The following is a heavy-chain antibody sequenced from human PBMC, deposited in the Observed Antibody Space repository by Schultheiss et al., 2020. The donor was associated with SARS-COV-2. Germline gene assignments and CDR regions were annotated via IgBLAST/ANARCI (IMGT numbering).Heavy chain of an antibody. CDR2: ISGSGGST. CDR3: ARHSYGTIDY. CDR1: GFTFSSYS. D-gene: IGHD5-18*01. J-gene: IGHJ4*02. Sequence: GESLKISCAASGFTFSSYSMNWVRQAPGKGLEWVSAISGSGGSTYYADSVKGRFTISRDNSKNTLYLQMNSLRAEDTAVYYCARHSYGTIDYWGQGTLVTVSS. V-gene: IGHV3-23*01.